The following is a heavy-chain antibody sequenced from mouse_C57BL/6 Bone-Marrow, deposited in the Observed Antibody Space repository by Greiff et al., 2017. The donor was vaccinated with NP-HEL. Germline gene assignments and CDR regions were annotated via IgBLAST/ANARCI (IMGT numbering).Heavy chain of an antibody. CDR1: GFTFSDYY. D-gene: IGHD1-1*01. CDR3: ARHDYGSSFAY. CDR2: ISNGGGST. Sequence: EVMLVESGGGLVQPGGSLKLSCAASGFTFSDYYMYWVRQTPEKRLEWVAYISNGGGSTYYPDTVKGRFTISRDNAKNTLYLQMSRLKSEDTAMYYCARHDYGSSFAYWGQGTLVTVSA. J-gene: IGHJ3*01. V-gene: IGHV5-12*01.